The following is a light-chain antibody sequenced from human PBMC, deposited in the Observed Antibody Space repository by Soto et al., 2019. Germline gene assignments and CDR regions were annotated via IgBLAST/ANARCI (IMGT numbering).Light chain of an antibody. CDR2: QAS. V-gene: IGKV1-5*03. CDR1: QSITTW. CDR3: QQYNTYHRT. Sequence: DIQMTQSPSTLSASVGDRVTITCRASQSITTWLAWYQQKPGKAPKLLIYQASSLERGVPSRFSGSGSGTEFTLSISSLQPDDFATYYCQQYNTYHRTFGQGTKVEIK. J-gene: IGKJ1*01.